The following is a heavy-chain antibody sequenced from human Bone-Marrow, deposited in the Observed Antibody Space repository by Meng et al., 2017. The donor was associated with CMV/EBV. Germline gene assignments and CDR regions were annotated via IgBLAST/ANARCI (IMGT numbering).Heavy chain of an antibody. CDR3: ARTVINHTYSSVDL. D-gene: IGHD3-22*01. J-gene: IGHJ5*02. CDR2: IYYSGST. Sequence: SETLSLTCTVSGGSISSSSYYWGWIRQPPGKGLEWIGSIYYSGSTYYNPSLKSRVTISVDTSKNQFSLKLSSVTAADTAVYYCARTVINHTYSSVDLWGQGTLVTVSS. CDR1: GGSISSSSYY. V-gene: IGHV4-39*01.